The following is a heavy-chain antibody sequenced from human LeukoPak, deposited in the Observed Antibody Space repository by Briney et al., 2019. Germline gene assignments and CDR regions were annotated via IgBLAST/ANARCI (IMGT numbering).Heavy chain of an antibody. J-gene: IGHJ4*02. D-gene: IGHD5-12*01. CDR2: IIPIFGTA. CDR1: GYTFTGYY. Sequence: ASVKVSCKASGYTFTGYYMHWVRQAPGQGLEWMGGIIPIFGTANYAQKFQGRVTITTDESTSTAYMELSSLRSEDTAVYYCAIPVGGYEGWYYFDYWGQGTLVTVSS. V-gene: IGHV1-69*05. CDR3: AIPVGGYEGWYYFDY.